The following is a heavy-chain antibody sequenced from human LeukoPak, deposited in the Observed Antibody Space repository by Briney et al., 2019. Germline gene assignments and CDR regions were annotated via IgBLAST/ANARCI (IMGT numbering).Heavy chain of an antibody. D-gene: IGHD3-10*01. CDR1: GGSISSGGYY. CDR2: IYYSGST. CDR3: ASMSTMVRGDPHAFDI. J-gene: IGHJ3*02. V-gene: IGHV4-31*03. Sequence: SQTLSLTCTVSGGSISSGGYYWSWIRQHPGKGLEWIGYIYYSGSTYYNPSLKSRVTISVDTSKNQLSLKLSSVTAADTAVYYCASMSTMVRGDPHAFDIWGQGTMVTVSS.